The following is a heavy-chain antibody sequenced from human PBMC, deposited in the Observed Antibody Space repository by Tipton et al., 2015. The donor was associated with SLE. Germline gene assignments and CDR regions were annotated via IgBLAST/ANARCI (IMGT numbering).Heavy chain of an antibody. D-gene: IGHD4-23*01. CDR3: ASGKLSYGGGDN. V-gene: IGHV4-34*01. Sequence: TLSLTCAVYGGSLSDYFWTWIRQPPGKGLEWIGQTSHSGRSIYNPSLRSRVTISVDTSKMQFSLRLNSVTAADTAVYYCASGKLSYGGGDNWGRGTLVTVSS. CDR1: GGSLSDYF. J-gene: IGHJ4*02. CDR2: TSHSGRS.